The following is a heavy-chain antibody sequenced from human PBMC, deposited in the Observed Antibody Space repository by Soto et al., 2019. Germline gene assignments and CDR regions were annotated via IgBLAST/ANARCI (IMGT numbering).Heavy chain of an antibody. J-gene: IGHJ4*02. CDR2: IYYSGST. CDR3: AIAVTTVTTYDY. CDR1: GGSISSGSYC. V-gene: IGHV4-31*03. Sequence: QVQLQESGPGLVKPSQTLSLTCTVSGGSISSGSYCWSWIRQHPGKGLEWIGYIYYSGSTYYNPSHNSRVTISVDTSKNQFSLKLSSVTAADTAVYYCAIAVTTVTTYDYWGQGTLVTVSS. D-gene: IGHD4-17*01.